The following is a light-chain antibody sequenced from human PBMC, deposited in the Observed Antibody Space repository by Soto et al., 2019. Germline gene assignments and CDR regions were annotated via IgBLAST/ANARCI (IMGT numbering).Light chain of an antibody. J-gene: IGKJ1*01. CDR1: QSVNSNF. V-gene: IGKV3-20*01. Sequence: EIVLTQSPGTLSLSPGERATLSCRASQSVNSNFLAWFQQKPAQAPRLLIYATTSRATDLPARFSGSGAGTDVTITISRLEPEDFAVYSGQQYDRSPWTFGQGTKVEIK. CDR3: QQYDRSPWT. CDR2: ATT.